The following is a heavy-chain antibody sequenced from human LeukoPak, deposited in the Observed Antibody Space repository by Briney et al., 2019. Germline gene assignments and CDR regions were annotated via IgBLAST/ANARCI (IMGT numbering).Heavy chain of an antibody. D-gene: IGHD6-13*01. J-gene: IGHJ5*02. CDR2: ISGSGGST. V-gene: IGHV3-23*01. Sequence: GGSLRLSCAASGFTYSSYAMRWVRQAPGKGLEWVSAISGSGGSTYYADSVKGRFTISRDNSKNTLYLQMNSLRAEDTAVYYCAKGLAAAGDWFDPWGQGTLVTVPS. CDR3: AKGLAAAGDWFDP. CDR1: GFTYSSYA.